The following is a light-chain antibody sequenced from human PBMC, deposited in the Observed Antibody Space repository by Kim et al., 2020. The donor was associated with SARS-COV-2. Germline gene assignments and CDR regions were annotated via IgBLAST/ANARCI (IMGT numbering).Light chain of an antibody. CDR1: QSVSIN. CDR2: GAS. J-gene: IGKJ2*03. CDR3: KQGHHGKS. Sequence: EIVLTQSPATLSVSPGERATLSCRASQSVSINLAWYQQKPGQSPGLLIYGASTRATGIPARFSGSGSGTQFTLTISSLQSEDSAVYYCKQGHHGKSLGKGTKL. V-gene: IGKV3-15*01.